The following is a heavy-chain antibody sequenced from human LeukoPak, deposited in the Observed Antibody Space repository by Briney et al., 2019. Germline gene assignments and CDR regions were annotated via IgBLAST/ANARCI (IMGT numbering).Heavy chain of an antibody. CDR2: ISISGSTI. J-gene: IGHJ4*02. D-gene: IGHD3-10*01. Sequence: GGSLRLSCAASGFTFSSYAMSWVRQAPGKGLEWVSYISISGSTIYYADSVKGRFTISRDNAKNSLYLQMNSLRAEDTAVYYCAREGHYGPQDYWGQGTLVTVSS. V-gene: IGHV3-48*04. CDR1: GFTFSSYA. CDR3: AREGHYGPQDY.